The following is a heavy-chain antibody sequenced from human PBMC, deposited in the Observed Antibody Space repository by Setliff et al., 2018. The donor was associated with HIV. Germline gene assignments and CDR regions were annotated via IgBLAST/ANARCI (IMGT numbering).Heavy chain of an antibody. CDR2: IQYDGSEK. V-gene: IGHV3-7*01. D-gene: IGHD6-19*01. J-gene: IGHJ3*02. CDR3: ARDTQWLVRSASSVGAFDI. CDR1: GGSISSYY. Sequence: ETLSLTCTVSGGSISSYYWSWIRQAPGKGPEWVANIQYDGSEKHYVDSVKGRFTISRDNAKNSLYLQMNSLRAEDTALYYCARDTQWLVRSASSVGAFDIWGQGTMVTVSS.